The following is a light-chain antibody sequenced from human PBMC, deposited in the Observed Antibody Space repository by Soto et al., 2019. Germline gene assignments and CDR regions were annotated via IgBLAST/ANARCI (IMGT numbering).Light chain of an antibody. Sequence: EIALTQSPATLSFSPLERANLYCRASQSVGNNLAWYQQKPGQAPGLLIYEASTRATGIPARFSGSGSGTDFTLTISSLEPEHFAVYYCQQHANWPLTFGGGTKVDIK. CDR1: QSVGNN. CDR2: EAS. V-gene: IGKV3-11*01. J-gene: IGKJ4*01. CDR3: QQHANWPLT.